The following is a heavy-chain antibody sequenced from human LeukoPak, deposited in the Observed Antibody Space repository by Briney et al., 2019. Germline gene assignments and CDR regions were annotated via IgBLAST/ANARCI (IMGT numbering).Heavy chain of an antibody. V-gene: IGHV3-33*06. J-gene: IGHJ1*01. CDR3: AKEGDDSSGYPMAEYFQH. CDR1: GFTFSSYG. CDR2: IWYDGSNK. D-gene: IGHD3-22*01. Sequence: GRSLRLSCAASGFTFSSYGMHWVRQAPGKGLEWVAVIWYDGSNKYYADSVKGRFTISRDNSKNTLYLQMNSLRAEDTAVYCCAKEGDDSSGYPMAEYFQHWGQGTLVTVSS.